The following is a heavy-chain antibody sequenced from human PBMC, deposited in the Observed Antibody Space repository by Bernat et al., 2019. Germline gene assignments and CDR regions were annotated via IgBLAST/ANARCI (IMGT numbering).Heavy chain of an antibody. V-gene: IGHV4-39*01. J-gene: IGHJ4*01. CDR3: ASHHRRAFNLPEYFDT. Sequence: LQLQESGPGLVKPSETLSFTCTVSNDSISTRNYYWAWIRQPPGKGLEWIGSIFYTGSAHYNPSLKSRVTISVDTSKNQFSLKLNSVAAADTAVDYCASHHRRAFNLPEYFDTWGHGTLLTVSS. CDR1: NDSISTRNYY. CDR2: IFYTGSA.